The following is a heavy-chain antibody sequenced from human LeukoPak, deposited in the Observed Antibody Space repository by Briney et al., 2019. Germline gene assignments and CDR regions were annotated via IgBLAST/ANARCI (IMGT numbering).Heavy chain of an antibody. V-gene: IGHV3-7*01. CDR2: IKQDGSEK. CDR1: GFTFSSYW. D-gene: IGHD5-18*01. J-gene: IGHJ3*02. CDR3: ATWIQLWFGAFDI. Sequence: GGSLRLSCAASGFTFSSYWMSWVRQAPGKGLEWVANIKQDGSEKYYVDSVKGRFTISRDNAKNSLYLQMNSQRAEDTAVYYCATWIQLWFGAFDIWGQGTMVTVSS.